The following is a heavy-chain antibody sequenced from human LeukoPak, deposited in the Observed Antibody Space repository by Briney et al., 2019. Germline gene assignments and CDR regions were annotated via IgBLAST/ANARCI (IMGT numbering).Heavy chain of an antibody. CDR2: ISYDGSNK. D-gene: IGHD3-3*01. Sequence: GGSLRLSCAASGFTFSSYAMHWVRQAPGKGLEWVAVISYDGSNKYYADSVKGRFTISRDNSKNTLYLQMNSLRAEDTAVYYCARVVDFWSGYYEVGYWGQGTLVTVSS. CDR3: ARVVDFWSGYYEVGY. J-gene: IGHJ4*02. V-gene: IGHV3-30*04. CDR1: GFTFSSYA.